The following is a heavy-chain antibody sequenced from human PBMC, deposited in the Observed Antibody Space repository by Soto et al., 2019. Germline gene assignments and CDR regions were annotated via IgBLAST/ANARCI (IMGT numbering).Heavy chain of an antibody. CDR2: ISAHNGDT. J-gene: IGHJ3*02. CDR1: GYTFSEYG. D-gene: IGHD6-13*01. Sequence: QAHLVQSGAEVKKPGASVKVSCKASGYTFSEYGVSWVRQAPGQGLQWMGWISAHNGDTNYAQKIQGRVTMTTDTSTSTAYMELRSLRSDDTAVYYCARGGTAAAGTRAYDIWGQGTMVTVSS. CDR3: ARGGTAAAGTRAYDI. V-gene: IGHV1-18*01.